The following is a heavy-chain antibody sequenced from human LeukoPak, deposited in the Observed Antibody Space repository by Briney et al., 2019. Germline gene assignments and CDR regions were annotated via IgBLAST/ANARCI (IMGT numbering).Heavy chain of an antibody. CDR2: IIPIFGTA. D-gene: IGHD3-16*02. CDR1: GYTFTGYY. V-gene: IGHV1-69*05. CDR3: ARGYYDYVWGSYRSEGDWFDP. Sequence: GASVKVSCKASGYTFTGYYMHWVRQAPGQGLEWMGGIIPIFGTANYAQKFQGRVTITTDESTSTAYMELSSLRSEDTAVYYCARGYYDYVWGSYRSEGDWFDPWGQGTLVTVSS. J-gene: IGHJ5*02.